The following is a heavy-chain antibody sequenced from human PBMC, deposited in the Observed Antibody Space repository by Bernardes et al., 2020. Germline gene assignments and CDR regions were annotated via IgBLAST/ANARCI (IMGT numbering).Heavy chain of an antibody. J-gene: IGHJ4*02. CDR2: IYSNGNT. D-gene: IGHD2-15*01. V-gene: IGHV4-61*08. Sequence: SETLSLTCTVSGSSVSSGGYYWIWIRQPPGKGLEWFVFIYSNGNTNYNPSLKSRVTISVDTSKNQLSLKLTSVTAADTAVYYCARDVRGGTLDDWGQGTPVTASS. CDR1: GSSVSSGGYY. CDR3: ARDVRGGTLDD.